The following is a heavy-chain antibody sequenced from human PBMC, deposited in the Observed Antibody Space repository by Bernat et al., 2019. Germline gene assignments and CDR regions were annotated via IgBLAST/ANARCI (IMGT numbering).Heavy chain of an antibody. Sequence: QVQLVESGGGVVQPGRSLRLSCAASGFTFSNYDMHWVRQAPGKGLDWVAVISYDGSNEYYADSVKGRFTISRDNSKNTLSLQMNSLRADDTAIYYCARVLTPAGIEVRSTRHDAFDMWGQVTMVTVSS. J-gene: IGHJ3*02. CDR3: ARVLTPAGIEVRSTRHDAFDM. V-gene: IGHV3-30-3*01. D-gene: IGHD2/OR15-2a*01. CDR2: ISYDGSNE. CDR1: GFTFSNYD.